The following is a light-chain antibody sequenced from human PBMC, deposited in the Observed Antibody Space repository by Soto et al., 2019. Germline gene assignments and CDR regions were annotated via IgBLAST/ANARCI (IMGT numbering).Light chain of an antibody. Sequence: ETVVTQSPATLPVSPGETATLSCRASQSVSSSYLAWYQQKPGQAPRLLIYGASSRATGIPDRFSGSGSGTDFTLTISRLEPEDFAVYYCQQYAATPRTFGPGTKVDIK. CDR2: GAS. CDR1: QSVSSSY. J-gene: IGKJ3*01. CDR3: QQYAATPRT. V-gene: IGKV3-20*01.